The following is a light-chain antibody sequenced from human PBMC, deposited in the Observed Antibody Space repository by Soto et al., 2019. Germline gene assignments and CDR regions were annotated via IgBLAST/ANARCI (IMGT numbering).Light chain of an antibody. CDR1: SSNIGTSYD. Sequence: QPVLTQPPSVSGAPGQRVTISCTGSSSNIGTSYDVHWYQQFPGTAPKLLIYSNNNRPSGVPDRFSGSKSGTSASLAITGLQAEDEGDYYCQSYDSSLSGVVFGGGTQLTVL. CDR2: SNN. CDR3: QSYDSSLSGVV. J-gene: IGLJ2*01. V-gene: IGLV1-40*01.